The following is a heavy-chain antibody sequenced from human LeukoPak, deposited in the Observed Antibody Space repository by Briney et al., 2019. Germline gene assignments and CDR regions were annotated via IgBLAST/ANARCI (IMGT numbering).Heavy chain of an antibody. Sequence: GGSLRLSCAASGLAFSAYKMHWVRQAPRKGLVWVSRISTDGYTTDYADFVQGRFSASRDNTKNTWSLEMNSLRAEGTAVYYCVVGGSPGYWGQGTLVTVSS. CDR2: ISTDGYTT. CDR1: GLAFSAYK. CDR3: VVGGSPGY. J-gene: IGHJ4*02. V-gene: IGHV3-74*01. D-gene: IGHD2-15*01.